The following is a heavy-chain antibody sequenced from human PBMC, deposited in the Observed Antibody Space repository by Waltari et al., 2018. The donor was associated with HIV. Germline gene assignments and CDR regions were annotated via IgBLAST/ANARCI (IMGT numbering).Heavy chain of an antibody. Sequence: QVQLVESGGGVVQPGRSLSLSCAASGFTFSSSAMHWVRLAPGKGLDWVAVISYDGSNKYYADSVKGRFTISRDNSKNTLYLQMNSLRAEDTAVYYCARGGGYSSSYYFDYWGQGTLVTVSS. V-gene: IGHV3-30-3*01. CDR3: ARGGGYSSSYYFDY. CDR2: ISYDGSNK. J-gene: IGHJ4*02. CDR1: GFTFSSSA. D-gene: IGHD5-12*01.